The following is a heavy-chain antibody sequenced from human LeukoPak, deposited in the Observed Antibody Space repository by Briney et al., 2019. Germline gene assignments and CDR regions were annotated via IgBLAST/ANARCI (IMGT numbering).Heavy chain of an antibody. Sequence: PSETLSLTCAVSGGSISSGGYSWNWIRQPPGKGLEWIGYIYHSGSTYYNPSLKSRVTISVDRSKNQFSLKLSSVTAADTAVYYCARGDYYDSSGYFDYWGQGTLVTVSS. V-gene: IGHV4-30-2*01. CDR3: ARGDYYDSSGYFDY. CDR2: IYHSGST. CDR1: GGSISSGGYS. D-gene: IGHD3-22*01. J-gene: IGHJ4*02.